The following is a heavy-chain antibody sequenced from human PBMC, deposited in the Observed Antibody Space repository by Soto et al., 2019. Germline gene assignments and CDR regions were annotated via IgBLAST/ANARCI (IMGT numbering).Heavy chain of an antibody. CDR1: GGSMIAYY. Sequence: QVQLQESGPRLVKPSETLSLTCTVSGGSMIAYYWNWMRQPPGKGLQWIGYTYYSGSTTYNPSLKSRVTISVDSSKNQFSLKLDSVTPADTAVYYCASIDSGAYDGNGLDVWGQGTLVTVSS. D-gene: IGHD3-22*01. V-gene: IGHV4-59*01. CDR3: ASIDSGAYDGNGLDV. CDR2: TYYSGST. J-gene: IGHJ1*01.